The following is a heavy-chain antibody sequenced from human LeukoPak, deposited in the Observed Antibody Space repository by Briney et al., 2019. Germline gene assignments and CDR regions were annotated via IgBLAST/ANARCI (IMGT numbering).Heavy chain of an antibody. V-gene: IGHV3-30*18. CDR1: GFTFSDHG. Sequence: SGGSLRLSCAASGFTFSDHGMHWVRQAPGKGLEWVAVISYDGSNQYYADSVKGRFTFSRDNSKDTLSLQMNSLRPADTAIYYCVKDGIRYFDSWGQGTLVTVSS. CDR2: ISYDGSNQ. J-gene: IGHJ4*02. D-gene: IGHD3-9*01. CDR3: VKDGIRYFDS.